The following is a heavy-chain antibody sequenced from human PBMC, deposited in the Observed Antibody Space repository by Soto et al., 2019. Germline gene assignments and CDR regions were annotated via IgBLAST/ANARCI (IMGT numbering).Heavy chain of an antibody. CDR2: IYYSGST. CDR1: GGSISSGDYY. Sequence: SETLSLTCTVSGGSISSGDYYWSWIRQPPGKGLEWIGYIYYSGSTYYNPSLKSRVTISVDTSKNQFSLKLSSVTAADTAVYYCARERGNGGSNWFDPWGQGTLVTVSS. J-gene: IGHJ5*02. CDR3: ARERGNGGSNWFDP. D-gene: IGHD4-17*01. V-gene: IGHV4-30-4*01.